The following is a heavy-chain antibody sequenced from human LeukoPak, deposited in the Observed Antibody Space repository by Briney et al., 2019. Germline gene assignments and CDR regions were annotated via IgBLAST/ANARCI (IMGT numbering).Heavy chain of an antibody. V-gene: IGHV1-18*01. CDR3: ARSGHGYCSSTSCYYSDY. CDR1: GYTFTSYG. Sequence: ASVKVSCKASGYTFTSYGISWVRQAPGQGLEWMGWISAYNGNTNYAQKLQGRVPMTTDTSTSTAYMELRSLRSDDTAVYYCARSGHGYCSSTSCYYSDYWGQGTLVTVSS. D-gene: IGHD2-2*03. J-gene: IGHJ4*02. CDR2: ISAYNGNT.